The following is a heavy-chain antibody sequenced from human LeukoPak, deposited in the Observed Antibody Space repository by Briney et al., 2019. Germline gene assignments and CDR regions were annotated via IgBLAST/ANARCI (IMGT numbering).Heavy chain of an antibody. CDR1: GFTFSSYA. V-gene: IGHV3-23*01. D-gene: IGHD3-10*01. CDR3: AKDSLMVRGERPYYFDY. Sequence: GGSLRLSCAASGFTFSSYAMSWVRQAPGKGLGWVSAISGSGGSTYYADSVKGRFTISRDNSKNTLYLQMNSLRAEDTAVYYCAKDSLMVRGERPYYFDYWGQGTLVTVSS. J-gene: IGHJ4*02. CDR2: ISGSGGST.